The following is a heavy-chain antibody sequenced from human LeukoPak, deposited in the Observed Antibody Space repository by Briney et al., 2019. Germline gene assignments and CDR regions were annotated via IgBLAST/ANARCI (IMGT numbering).Heavy chain of an antibody. CDR1: GGTFSSYA. CDR3: AGASQYSSSYTGDY. V-gene: IGHV1-69*05. D-gene: IGHD6-6*01. CDR2: IIPIFGTA. J-gene: IGHJ4*02. Sequence: SVKVSCKASGGTFSSYAISWVRQAPGQGLEWMGRIIPIFGTANYAQKFQGRVTITTDESTSTAYMGLSSLRPEDTAVYYCAGASQYSSSYTGDYWGQGTLVTVSS.